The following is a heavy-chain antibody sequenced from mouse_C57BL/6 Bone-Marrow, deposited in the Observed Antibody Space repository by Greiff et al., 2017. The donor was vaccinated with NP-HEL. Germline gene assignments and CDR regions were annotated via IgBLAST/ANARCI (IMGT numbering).Heavy chain of an antibody. Sequence: EVKLMESGPELVKPGASVKISCKASGYSFTGYYMNWVKQSPEKSLEWIGEINPSTGGTTYNQKFKAKATLTVDKSSSTAYMQLKSLTSEDSAVYYCAREGGYYGPYAMDYWGQGTSVTVSS. CDR1: GYSFTGYY. V-gene: IGHV1-42*01. J-gene: IGHJ4*01. CDR2: INPSTGGT. D-gene: IGHD1-1*01. CDR3: AREGGYYGPYAMDY.